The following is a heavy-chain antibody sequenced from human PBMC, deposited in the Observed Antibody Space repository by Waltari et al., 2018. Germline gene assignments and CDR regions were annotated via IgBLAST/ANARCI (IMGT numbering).Heavy chain of an antibody. CDR1: GFTFSSYS. Sequence: EEQLVESGGGLVQPGGSLRLSCAASGFTFSSYSMNWVRQAPGKGLEWVSYISSSSSTIYYADSVKGRFTISRDNAKNSLYLQMNSLRAEDTAVYYCARDYDGDGSVYWGQGTLVTVSS. J-gene: IGHJ4*02. CDR2: ISSSSSTI. CDR3: ARDYDGDGSVY. V-gene: IGHV3-48*01. D-gene: IGHD4-17*01.